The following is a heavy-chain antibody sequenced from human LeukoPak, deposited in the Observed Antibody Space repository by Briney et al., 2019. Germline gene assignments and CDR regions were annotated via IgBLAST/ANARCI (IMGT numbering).Heavy chain of an antibody. CDR1: GGSINSDNYY. Sequence: SSETLSLTCTVSGGSINSDNYYWSWIRQPAGKGLEWIGRVYISGSTNYNPSLKSRVTISVDTSKNLFSLKLSSVTAADTAVYYCARDVRDYFDSWGQGTLVTVSS. CDR2: VYISGST. D-gene: IGHD4/OR15-4a*01. V-gene: IGHV4-61*02. CDR3: ARDVRDYFDS. J-gene: IGHJ5*01.